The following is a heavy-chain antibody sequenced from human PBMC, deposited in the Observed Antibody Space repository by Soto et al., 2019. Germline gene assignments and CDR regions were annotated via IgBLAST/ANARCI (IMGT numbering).Heavy chain of an antibody. J-gene: IGHJ3*02. V-gene: IGHV1-3*01. CDR2: INAVNGNT. CDR3: ARWGYIPDAFDI. D-gene: IGHD1-1*01. CDR1: GYTFTSYA. Sequence: ASVKVSCKASGYTFTSYAMHWVRQAPGQRLEWMGGINAVNGNTKYSQKFQGRVTITRDTSASTAYMELSSLRSEDTAVYYCARWGYIPDAFDIWGQGTMVTVSS.